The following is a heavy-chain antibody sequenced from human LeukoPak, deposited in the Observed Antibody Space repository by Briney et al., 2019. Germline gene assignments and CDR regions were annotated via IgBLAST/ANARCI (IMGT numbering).Heavy chain of an antibody. D-gene: IGHD3-22*01. J-gene: IGHJ3*02. Sequence: SQTLSLTCTVSSGLISRIEYYWGWVRQSPVKGLEWLGHIYHTGTTLYSPHLNNRLTVSVDSSKNQFSLKLSSVTAADTAVYYCARKTYDSSGLIPHPGVFDIWGQGTMVTVSS. V-gene: IGHV4-30-4*01. CDR1: SGLISRIEYY. CDR3: ARKTYDSSGLIPHPGVFDI. CDR2: IYHTGTT.